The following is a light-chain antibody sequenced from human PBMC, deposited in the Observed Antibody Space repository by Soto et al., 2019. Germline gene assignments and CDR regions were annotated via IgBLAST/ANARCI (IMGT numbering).Light chain of an antibody. V-gene: IGKV3D-15*01. CDR1: QSVPNSR. CDR3: QQYSKWPIT. Sequence: TLRADTLNLSPGDSATLSCRASQSVPNSRLAWYQQKPGQAPSLVISDTSIRSTGIPDRFSGSGSGTEFSLTISSLQSEAFAVYYCQQYSKWPITFGQGTLLEV. CDR2: DTS. J-gene: IGKJ5*01.